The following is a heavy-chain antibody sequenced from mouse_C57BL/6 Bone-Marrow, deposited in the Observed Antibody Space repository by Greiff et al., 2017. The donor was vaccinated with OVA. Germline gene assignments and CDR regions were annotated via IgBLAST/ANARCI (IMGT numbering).Heavy chain of an antibody. CDR1: GFNIKDDY. J-gene: IGHJ2*01. CDR2: IDPENGDT. Sequence: EVKLQESGAELVRPGASVKLSCTASGFNIKDDYMHWVKQRPEQGLEWIGWIDPENGDTEYASKFQGKATITADTSSNPAYLQLSSLTSEDTAVYYCTLLYLDYWGQGTTLTVSS. V-gene: IGHV14-4*01. CDR3: TLLYLDY. D-gene: IGHD2-1*01.